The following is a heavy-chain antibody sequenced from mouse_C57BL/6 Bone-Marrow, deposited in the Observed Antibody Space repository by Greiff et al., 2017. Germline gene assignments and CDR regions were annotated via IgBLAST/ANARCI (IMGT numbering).Heavy chain of an antibody. CDR3: ARPAQIAY. D-gene: IGHD3-2*02. CDR2: ISNGGGST. CDR1: GFTFSDYY. Sequence: EVQLVESGGGLVQPGGSLKLSCAASGFTFSDYYMYWVRQTPEKRLEWVAYISNGGGSTYYPDTVKGRFTISRDNAKNTLYLQMSRLKSEDTAMYYCARPAQIAYWGQGTLVTVSA. J-gene: IGHJ3*01. V-gene: IGHV5-12*01.